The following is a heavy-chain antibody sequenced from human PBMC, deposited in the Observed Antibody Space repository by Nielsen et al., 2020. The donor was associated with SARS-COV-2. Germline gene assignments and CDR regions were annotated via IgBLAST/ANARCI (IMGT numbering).Heavy chain of an antibody. J-gene: IGHJ6*03. CDR3: ARDGNTAMLIPEETSQWEYYHYYMDV. CDR2: ISANNGNV. V-gene: IGHV1-18*04. D-gene: IGHD5-18*01. CDR1: DNTFFSYS. Sequence: ASVKVSCKASDNTFFSYSITWVRQAPGQGLEWMGRISANNGNVKYAQNLQGRVTMTTDASTRTVYMELRRLRSDDTAVYYCARDGNTAMLIPEETSQWEYYHYYMDVWGKGTTVTVSS.